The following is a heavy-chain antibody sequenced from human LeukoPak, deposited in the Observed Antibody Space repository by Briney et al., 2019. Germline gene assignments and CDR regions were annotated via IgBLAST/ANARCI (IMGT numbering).Heavy chain of an antibody. CDR1: GFTFSTYG. CDR2: ISYDGSRK. Sequence: GGSLRLSCAASGFTFSTYGMQWVRQAPGKGLEWVALISYDGSRKYYADSVKGRFTISRDNSKNTLYLQMSSLRTEDTAVYYCVKLGSANCFDYWGQGTLVTVSS. D-gene: IGHD5-18*01. V-gene: IGHV3-30*18. J-gene: IGHJ4*02. CDR3: VKLGSANCFDY.